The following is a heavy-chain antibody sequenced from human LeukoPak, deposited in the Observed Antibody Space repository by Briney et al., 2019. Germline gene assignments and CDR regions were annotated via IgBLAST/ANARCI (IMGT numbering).Heavy chain of an antibody. V-gene: IGHV3-53*01. J-gene: IGHJ6*02. CDR2: INSGAST. CDR1: GFTLSNQY. Sequence: GSLRLSCAASGFTLSNQYMNWVRQAPGKGLGWVSAINSGASTYYVDSVKGRFTVSRDNSKDTLYLQMNSLRAEDTAVYYCARDRDIVVVVAANNGMDVWGQGTTVTVSS. CDR3: ARDRDIVVVVAANNGMDV. D-gene: IGHD2-15*01.